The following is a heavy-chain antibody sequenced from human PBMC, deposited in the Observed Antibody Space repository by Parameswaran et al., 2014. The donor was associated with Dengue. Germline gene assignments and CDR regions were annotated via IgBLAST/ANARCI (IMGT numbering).Heavy chain of an antibody. CDR3: ARDLNEGSFRFDP. CDR2: ISSSSSYI. V-gene: IGHV3-21*01. D-gene: IGHD3-10*01. Sequence: WIRQPPGKGLEWVSSISSSSSYIYYADSVKGRFTISRDNAKNSLYLQMNSLRAEDTAVYYCARDLNEGSFRFDPWGQGTPVTVSS. J-gene: IGHJ5*02.